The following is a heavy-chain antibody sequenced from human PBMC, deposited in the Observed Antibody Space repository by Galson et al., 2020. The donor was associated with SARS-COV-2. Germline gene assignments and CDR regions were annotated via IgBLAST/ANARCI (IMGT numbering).Heavy chain of an antibody. CDR3: ARRPDLAAADVAPFDY. CDR1: GGSISSSSYY. CDR2: IYYSGST. D-gene: IGHD6-13*01. J-gene: IGHJ4*02. V-gene: IGHV4-39*01. Sequence: SETLSLTCTVSGGSISSSSYYWGWIRQPPGKGLEWIGSIYYSGSTYYNPSLKSRVTISVDTSKNQFSLKLSSVTAADTAVYYCARRPDLAAADVAPFDYWGQGTLVTVSS.